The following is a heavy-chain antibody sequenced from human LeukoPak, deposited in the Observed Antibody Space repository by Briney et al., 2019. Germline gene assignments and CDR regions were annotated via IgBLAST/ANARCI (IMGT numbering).Heavy chain of an antibody. V-gene: IGHV1-18*01. CDR3: ARHLSGYHSGFDY. D-gene: IGHD3-9*01. Sequence: GVSVKLSCKASGYTFSSYGISWVRQAPGQGLEWMGWISGYDGNTKYAQKLQGRVSLTTDSSTSTVYMELRSLRSDDTAVYYCARHLSGYHSGFDYWGQGTLVTVSS. CDR2: ISGYDGNT. CDR1: GYTFSSYG. J-gene: IGHJ4*02.